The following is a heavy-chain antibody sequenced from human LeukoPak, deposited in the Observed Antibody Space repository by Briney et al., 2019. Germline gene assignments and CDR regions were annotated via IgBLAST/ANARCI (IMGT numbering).Heavy chain of an antibody. CDR3: ARDRVLWFGELYRQNNFDY. Sequence: VASVKVSCKASGYTFTSYGISWVRQAPGQGLEWMGWISAYNGNTNYAQKLQGRVTMTTDTSTSTAYMELRSLRSDDTAVYYCARDRVLWFGELYRQNNFDYWGQGTLVTVSS. CDR2: ISAYNGNT. CDR1: GYTFTSYG. V-gene: IGHV1-18*01. J-gene: IGHJ4*02. D-gene: IGHD3-10*01.